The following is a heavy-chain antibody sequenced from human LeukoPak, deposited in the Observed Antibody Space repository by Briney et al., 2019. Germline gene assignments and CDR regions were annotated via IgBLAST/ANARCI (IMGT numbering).Heavy chain of an antibody. Sequence: SETLSLTCTVSGGSISSSSYYWAWIRQPPGKELKWIGSIYYSGSTYYNPSLKSRVTISVDTSKNQFSLKLSSVTAADTAVYYCARENCSGGSCYSIYYYYYMDVWGKGTTVTVSS. CDR2: IYYSGST. J-gene: IGHJ6*03. D-gene: IGHD2-15*01. V-gene: IGHV4-39*07. CDR1: GGSISSSSYY. CDR3: ARENCSGGSCYSIYYYYYMDV.